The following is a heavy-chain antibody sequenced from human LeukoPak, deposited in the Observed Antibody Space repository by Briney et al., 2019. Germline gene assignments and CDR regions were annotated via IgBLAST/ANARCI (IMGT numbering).Heavy chain of an antibody. V-gene: IGHV1-3*01. Sequence: ASVKVSCKASGYTFIAYGLHWVRQAPGQRPEWMGWINAGNGDTKYSQNFQGRDTITGDASATTAYMELSSLRSEDTAVYFCARGGRLLWFGEFDYWGQGTLVTVSS. CDR3: ARGGRLLWFGEFDY. J-gene: IGHJ4*02. D-gene: IGHD3-10*01. CDR1: GYTFIAYG. CDR2: INAGNGDT.